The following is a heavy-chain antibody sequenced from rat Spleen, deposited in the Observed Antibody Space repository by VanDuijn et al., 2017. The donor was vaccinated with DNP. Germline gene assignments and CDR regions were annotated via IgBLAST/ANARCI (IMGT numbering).Heavy chain of an antibody. Sequence: QVQLKESGPGLVQPSQTLSLTCTVSGFSLTSYDVHWVRQPPGKGLEWMGRIQNGGSTDYNSTFKSRLTISRDTSRNQVFLKMNSLQIEETGTYYCARDQANSGYLEYWGHGIMVTISS. V-gene: IGHV2S1*01. CDR3: ARDQANSGYLEY. CDR2: IQNGGST. D-gene: IGHD4-3*01. J-gene: IGHJ2*01. CDR1: GFSLTSYD.